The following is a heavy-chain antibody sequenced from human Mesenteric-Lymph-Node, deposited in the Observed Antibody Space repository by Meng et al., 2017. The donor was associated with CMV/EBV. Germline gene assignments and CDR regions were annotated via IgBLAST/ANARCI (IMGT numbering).Heavy chain of an antibody. V-gene: IGHV4-39*07. Sequence: GSLRLSCTVSGGSISSNFYYWGWIRQPPGKGLEWVGTIYYSGNTYYNPSLKSRLTISLDASKNQFSLKLSSVTAADTAVYYCARGNPYCSSTSCYITHYYGMDVWGQGTTVTVSS. J-gene: IGHJ6*02. CDR3: ARGNPYCSSTSCYITHYYGMDV. CDR2: IYYSGNT. CDR1: GGSISSNFYY. D-gene: IGHD2-2*02.